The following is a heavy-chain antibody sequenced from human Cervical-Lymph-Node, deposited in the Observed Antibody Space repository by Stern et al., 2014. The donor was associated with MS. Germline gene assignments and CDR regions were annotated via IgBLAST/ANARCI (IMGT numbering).Heavy chain of an antibody. V-gene: IGHV4-30-2*01. D-gene: IGHD4-17*01. CDR1: GGSISSGGYS. Sequence: QLQLQESGSGLVKPSQTLSLTCAVSGGSISSGGYSWGWIRQPPGKGLEWIGYINHGGTTYYSRPLKSRVTISVDGSKNQFSLKLSAVTAADTAVYYCARSSTVTPNAFDIWGQGTMVTVSS. CDR3: ARSSTVTPNAFDI. J-gene: IGHJ3*02. CDR2: INHGGTT.